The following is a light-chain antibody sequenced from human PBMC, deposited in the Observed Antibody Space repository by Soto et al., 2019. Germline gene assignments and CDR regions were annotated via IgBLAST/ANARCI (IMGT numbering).Light chain of an antibody. CDR2: ASS. Sequence: EIVLTQSPGTLSSSPGERATLSCRASQSVSSSYFAWYQHKPGQAPRLLIYASSSRATGIPDRFGGSGSGTDFTLTISRLEPEDFAVYYCQQYGDSSWTFGQGTKVEIK. CDR3: QQYGDSSWT. J-gene: IGKJ1*01. CDR1: QSVSSSY. V-gene: IGKV3-20*01.